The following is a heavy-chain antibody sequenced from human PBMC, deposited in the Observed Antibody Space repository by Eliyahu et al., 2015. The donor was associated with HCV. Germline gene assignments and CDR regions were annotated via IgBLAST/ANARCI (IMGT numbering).Heavy chain of an antibody. V-gene: IGHV5-51*01. CDR2: IYPGDSDT. D-gene: IGHD3-3*01. CDR1: GYSFISYW. J-gene: IGHJ4*02. Sequence: EMQLVQSGAEVKKPGESLKISCQGSGYSFISYWIGWVRQMPGKGPGWMGVIYPGDSDTRYNPSFQGQVTLSIDKSISTAYLQLNSLKASDTSIYYCARLDGVLIITYLDFWGQGTLVTVSS. CDR3: ARLDGVLIITYLDF.